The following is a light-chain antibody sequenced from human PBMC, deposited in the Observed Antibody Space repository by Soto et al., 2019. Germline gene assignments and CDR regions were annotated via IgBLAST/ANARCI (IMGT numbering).Light chain of an antibody. CDR3: QQYNVYSPWT. CDR1: QGISNY. Sequence: DIQMTQSPSTLSASVGDRVTITCRASQGISNYLAWYQQKPGKAPKLLIYDASTLESGVPSRFSGSGSGTEFTLTITSLQPDDFATYYCQQYNVYSPWTFGQGTKVDIK. V-gene: IGKV1-5*01. J-gene: IGKJ1*01. CDR2: DAS.